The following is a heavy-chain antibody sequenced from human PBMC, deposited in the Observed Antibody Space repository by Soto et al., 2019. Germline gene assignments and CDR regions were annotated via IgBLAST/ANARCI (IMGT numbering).Heavy chain of an antibody. J-gene: IGHJ6*03. Sequence: GGSLRLSCAASGFTFSSYSMNWVRQAPGKGLEWVSSISSSSSYIYYADSVKGRFTISRDNAKNSLYLQMNSLRAEDTAVYYCAREGVVVVAATLSPEWYYYMDVWGKGTTVTVSS. CDR3: AREGVVVVAATLSPEWYYYMDV. CDR2: ISSSSSYI. D-gene: IGHD2-15*01. V-gene: IGHV3-21*01. CDR1: GFTFSSYS.